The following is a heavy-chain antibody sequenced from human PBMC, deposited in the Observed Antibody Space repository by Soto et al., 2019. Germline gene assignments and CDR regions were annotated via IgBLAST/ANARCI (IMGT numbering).Heavy chain of an antibody. CDR2: ITGRSNII. Sequence: EVQVVESGGGLVQPGGSLRLSCAVSGFTFSTYSMNWVRQAPGKGLEWLSYITGRSNIISYADSVKGRFTLSRDNAKNSVNLQMDSLRDEDTAVYYGVRDRDWAFDYWGQGTLVTVSS. J-gene: IGHJ4*02. CDR1: GFTFSTYS. V-gene: IGHV3-48*02. D-gene: IGHD3-9*01. CDR3: VRDRDWAFDY.